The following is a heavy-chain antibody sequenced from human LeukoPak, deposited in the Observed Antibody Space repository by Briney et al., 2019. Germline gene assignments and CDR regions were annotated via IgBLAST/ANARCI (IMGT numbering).Heavy chain of an antibody. V-gene: IGHV3-21*01. D-gene: IGHD3-22*01. CDR1: GFTFSSYS. J-gene: IGHJ5*02. CDR3: ARGAHITMIVEVPNWFDP. Sequence: GGSLRLSCAASGFTFSSYSMNWVRQAPGKGLEWVSSISSSSSYIYYADSVKGRFTISRDNAENSLYLQMNSLRAEDTAVYYCARGAHITMIVEVPNWFDPWGQGTLVTVSS. CDR2: ISSSSSYI.